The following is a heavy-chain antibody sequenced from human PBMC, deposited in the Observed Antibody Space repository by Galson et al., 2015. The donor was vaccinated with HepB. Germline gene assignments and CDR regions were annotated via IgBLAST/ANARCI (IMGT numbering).Heavy chain of an antibody. CDR1: GYTFTGYY. V-gene: IGHV1-2*02. Sequence: SVKVSCKASGYTFTGYYMHWVRQAPGQGLEWMGWINPNSGGTNYAQKFQGRVTMTRDTSISTAYMELSRLRSDDTAVYYCARLLPIPQGEFDYWGQGTLVTVSS. CDR3: ARLLPIPQGEFDY. CDR2: INPNSGGT. J-gene: IGHJ4*02.